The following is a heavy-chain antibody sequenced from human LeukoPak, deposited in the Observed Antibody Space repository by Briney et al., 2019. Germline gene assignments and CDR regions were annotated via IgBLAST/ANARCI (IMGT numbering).Heavy chain of an antibody. CDR2: INPNSGVT. CDR1: GYTFTGYS. J-gene: IGHJ6*03. D-gene: IGHD2-2*01. V-gene: IGHV1-2*02. CDR3: ARGVNPAAADYYYYYMDV. Sequence: ASVKVSCKASGYTFTGYSMHWVRQAPGQGLEWMGWINPNSGVTNYAQKFQGRVTMTRDTSISTAYMELSRLRSDDTAVYYCARGVNPAAADYYYYYMDVWGKGTTVTVSS.